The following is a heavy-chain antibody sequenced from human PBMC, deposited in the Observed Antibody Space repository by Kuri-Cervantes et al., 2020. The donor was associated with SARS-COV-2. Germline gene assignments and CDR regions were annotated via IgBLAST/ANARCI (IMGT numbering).Heavy chain of an antibody. CDR2: ISGSGGST. D-gene: IGHD3-3*01. V-gene: IGHV3-23*01. J-gene: IGHJ6*02. CDR1: GFTFSSYA. Sequence: GESLKISCAASGFTFSSYAMSWVRQAPGKGLEWVSAISGSGGSTYYADSVKGRFTISRDNSKNTLYLQMNSLRAEDTAVYYCARQLRSMDVRGQGTTVTVSS. CDR3: ARQLRSMDV.